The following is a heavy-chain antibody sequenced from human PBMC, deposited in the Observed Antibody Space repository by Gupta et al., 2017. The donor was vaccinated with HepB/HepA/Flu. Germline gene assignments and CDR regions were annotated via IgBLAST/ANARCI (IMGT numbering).Heavy chain of an antibody. CDR1: PLTFRSYA. Sequence: ASLPPPCPPPPLTFRSYAMRWVRQALGKGLEWVSALDNSGDYTYYADSAKGRFTSSRDNSKGTLYLEMNSLTADDTAVYYCAKHSGVTRIGRYFDSWGQGTQVTVSS. CDR2: LDNSGDYT. J-gene: IGHJ4*02. V-gene: IGHV3-23*01. D-gene: IGHD3-3*01. CDR3: AKHSGVTRIGRYFDS.